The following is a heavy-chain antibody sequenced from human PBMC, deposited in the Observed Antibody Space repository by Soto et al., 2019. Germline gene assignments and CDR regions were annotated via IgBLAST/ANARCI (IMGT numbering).Heavy chain of an antibody. V-gene: IGHV4-34*01. Sequence: LSLTCDVYGESFSNHYWSWIRQSPGKGLEWVGEINYSGSTRYNWSLGSRVTISVDTSKNQFSLMVTSVTAEDTAVYYCARGVVYRDVGLAYGMDVWRQGTPVTVSS. J-gene: IGHJ6*02. CDR2: INYSGST. CDR3: ARGVVYRDVGLAYGMDV. D-gene: IGHD3-22*01. CDR1: GESFSNHY.